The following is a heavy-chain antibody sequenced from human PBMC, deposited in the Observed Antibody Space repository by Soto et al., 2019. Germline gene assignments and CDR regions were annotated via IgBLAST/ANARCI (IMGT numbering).Heavy chain of an antibody. CDR2: IFSNDEK. CDR3: ARQYDSSAYNPGDFDY. Sequence: QVTLKESGPALVKPTETLTLTCTVSGFSLSNARMGVSWIRQPPGKALEWLAHIFSNDEKSYSTSLNSRLTTAKHTSNSQAVLTMTNMDPVDTATYYCARQYDSSAYNPGDFDYWGQGTLVIVSS. D-gene: IGHD3-22*01. CDR1: GFSLSNARMG. J-gene: IGHJ4*02. V-gene: IGHV2-26*02.